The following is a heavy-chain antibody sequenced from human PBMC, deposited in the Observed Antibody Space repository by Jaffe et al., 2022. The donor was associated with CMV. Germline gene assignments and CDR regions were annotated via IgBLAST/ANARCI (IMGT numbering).Heavy chain of an antibody. Sequence: QVQLQESGPGLVKPSETLSLTCTVSGGSISSYYWSWVRQPAGKGLEWIGRLYSSGGTNYNPSLKSRVTMSVDTSKSQLSLSLSSVTAADTAVYYCARGGAHGGSRPRNAFDIWGQGTMVTVSS. V-gene: IGHV4-4*07. CDR2: LYSSGGT. CDR1: GGSISSYY. J-gene: IGHJ3*02. D-gene: IGHD2-15*01. CDR3: ARGGAHGGSRPRNAFDI.